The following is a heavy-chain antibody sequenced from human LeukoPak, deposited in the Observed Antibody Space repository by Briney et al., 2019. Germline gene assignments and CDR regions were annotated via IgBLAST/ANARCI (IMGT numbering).Heavy chain of an antibody. CDR3: ARGPDSSGWYAHKGREFDY. Sequence: GGSLRLSCAASGFTFSSYGMHWVRQAPGKGLEWVAVISYDGSNKYYADSVKGRFTISRDNSKNTLYLQMNSLRAEDTAVYYCARGPDSSGWYAHKGREFDYWGQGTLVTVSS. CDR1: GFTFSSYG. V-gene: IGHV3-30*03. J-gene: IGHJ4*02. D-gene: IGHD6-19*01. CDR2: ISYDGSNK.